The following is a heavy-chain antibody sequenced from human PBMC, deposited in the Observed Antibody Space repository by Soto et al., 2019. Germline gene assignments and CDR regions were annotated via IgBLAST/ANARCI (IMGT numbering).Heavy chain of an antibody. D-gene: IGHD4-17*01. J-gene: IGHJ6*03. Sequence: GGSLRLSCAASGFTFSDYTMKWVRQAPGKGLEWVSHISRSSGNIYYADSVKDRFIISRDNAKNSLYLQMNSLRAEDTAVYYCARARSDTRYGDYRYYYMDVWGKGTTVTVSS. CDR1: GFTFSDYT. V-gene: IGHV3-48*01. CDR3: ARARSDTRYGDYRYYYMDV. CDR2: ISRSSGNI.